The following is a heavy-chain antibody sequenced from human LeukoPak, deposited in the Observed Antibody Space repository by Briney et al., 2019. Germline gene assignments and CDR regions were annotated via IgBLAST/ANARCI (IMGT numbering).Heavy chain of an antibody. D-gene: IGHD3-22*01. Sequence: PGGSLRLSCVASGFSLSTYVMHWVRQRTGEGPEWVSVTGTEGNTNYIDSVKGRFTISRDDATNSLYLQMNRLTDGDTAVYYCTREGYSSGRAPAFDIWGQGTTVTVSS. CDR2: TGTEGNT. CDR1: GFSLSTYV. CDR3: TREGYSSGRAPAFDI. V-gene: IGHV3-13*01. J-gene: IGHJ3*02.